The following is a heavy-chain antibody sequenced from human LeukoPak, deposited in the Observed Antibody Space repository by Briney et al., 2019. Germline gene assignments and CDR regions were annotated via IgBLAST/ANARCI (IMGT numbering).Heavy chain of an antibody. D-gene: IGHD3-22*01. V-gene: IGHV4-59*01. Sequence: SETLSLTCTVSGGSISSYYWSWIRQPPGKGLEWIGYIYYSGSTNYNPSLKSRVTISVDTSKNQFSLKLSSVTAADTAVYYCAKWHDSSGLYYYYYMDVWGKGTTVTVSS. CDR2: IYYSGST. CDR3: AKWHDSSGLYYYYYMDV. J-gene: IGHJ6*03. CDR1: GGSISSYY.